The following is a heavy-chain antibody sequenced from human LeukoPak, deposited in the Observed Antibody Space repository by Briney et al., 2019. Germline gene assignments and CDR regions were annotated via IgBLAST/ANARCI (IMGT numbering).Heavy chain of an antibody. Sequence: XAASGFTFSGXWXXWVRQAPGKGXEWXANIKQDGGERYYVDSVKGRFTISRDNAKNSLYLQMNSLRAEDTAVYFCAMIEQVVSNVEGGYWGQGTLVTVSS. V-gene: IGHV3-7*01. CDR1: GFTFSGXW. D-gene: IGHD6-6*01. CDR2: IKQDGGER. J-gene: IGHJ4*02. CDR3: AMIEQVVSNVEGGY.